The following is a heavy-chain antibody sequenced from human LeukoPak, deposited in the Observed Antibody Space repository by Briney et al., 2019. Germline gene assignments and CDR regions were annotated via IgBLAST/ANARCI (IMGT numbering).Heavy chain of an antibody. D-gene: IGHD3-16*01. J-gene: IGHJ4*02. V-gene: IGHV4-31*03. CDR3: ARHPHGGGEPFDY. CDR1: GGSISSGNLY. Sequence: PSATLSLTCTVSGGSISSGNLYWSWIRQRPGKGLEWNGYFFHSVSTYYNTSLKSRVAISVDTSKNQLSLKVSSVTAADTAVYYCARHPHGGGEPFDYWGQGILVTVSS. CDR2: FFHSVST.